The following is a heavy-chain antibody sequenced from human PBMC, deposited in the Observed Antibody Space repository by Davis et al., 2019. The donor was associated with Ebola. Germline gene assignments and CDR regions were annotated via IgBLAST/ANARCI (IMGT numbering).Heavy chain of an antibody. CDR1: GFTFSSYA. CDR3: ASGSGSYYYGMDV. J-gene: IGHJ6*02. CDR2: ISYDGSNK. V-gene: IGHV3-30-3*01. Sequence: GESLKISCAASGFTFSSYAMHWVRQAPGKGLEWVAVISYDGSNKYYADSVKGRFTISRDNSKNTLYLQMNSLRAEDTAVYYCASGSGSYYYGMDVWGQGTTVTVSS. D-gene: IGHD1-26*01.